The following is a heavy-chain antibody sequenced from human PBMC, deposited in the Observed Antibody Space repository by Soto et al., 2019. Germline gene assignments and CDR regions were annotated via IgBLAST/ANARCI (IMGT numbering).Heavy chain of an antibody. V-gene: IGHV3-30-3*01. CDR3: ARAGVGAINPYYYYGMDV. D-gene: IGHD1-26*01. J-gene: IGHJ6*02. CDR2: ISYEGSNK. Sequence: GSLRLTCAASGXTVSSYAMDWVRRAPGRGPEGVAVISYEGSNKYYADSVKGRFTISRDHSKNTLYLQMNSLRAEDTAVYYCARAGVGAINPYYYYGMDVWGQGTTVTVS. CDR1: GXTVSSYA.